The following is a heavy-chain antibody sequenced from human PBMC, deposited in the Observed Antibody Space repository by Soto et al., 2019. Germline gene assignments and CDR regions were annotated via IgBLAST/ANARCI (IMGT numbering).Heavy chain of an antibody. D-gene: IGHD3-16*01. V-gene: IGHV3-23*01. CDR3: ARAGGGWRIYYFDY. Sequence: GGSLRLSCAASGFTFSSYAMSWVRQAPGKGLEWVSAISGSGGSTYYADSVKGRFTISRDNSKNTLYLQMNSLRAEDTAVYYCARAGGGWRIYYFDYWGQGTLVTVSS. CDR1: GFTFSSYA. CDR2: ISGSGGST. J-gene: IGHJ4*02.